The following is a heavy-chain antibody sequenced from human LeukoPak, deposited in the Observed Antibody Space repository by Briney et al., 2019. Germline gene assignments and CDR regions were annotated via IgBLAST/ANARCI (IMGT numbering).Heavy chain of an antibody. CDR2: IYTSGST. Sequence: PSETLSLTCTVSGGSISSYYWSWLRQPAGKGLEWIGRIYTSGSTNYNPSLKSRVTMSVDTSKNQLSLRLSSVTAADTAVYYCAREGGSYRPLDYSGQGTLVTVSS. V-gene: IGHV4-4*07. CDR3: AREGGSYRPLDY. CDR1: GGSISSYY. D-gene: IGHD3-16*02. J-gene: IGHJ4*02.